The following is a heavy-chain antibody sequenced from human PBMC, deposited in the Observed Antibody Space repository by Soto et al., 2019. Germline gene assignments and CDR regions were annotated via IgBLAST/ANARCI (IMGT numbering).Heavy chain of an antibody. Sequence: ASVKVSCKASGYTFTSYGISWVRQAPGQGLEWMGWISAYNGNTNYAQKLQGRVTMTTDTSTSTAYMELRSLRSDDTAVYYCARDSPDHLVGSQRGDAFDIWGQGTMVTVSS. CDR1: GYTFTSYG. J-gene: IGHJ3*02. V-gene: IGHV1-18*01. CDR3: ARDSPDHLVGSQRGDAFDI. D-gene: IGHD3-16*01. CDR2: ISAYNGNT.